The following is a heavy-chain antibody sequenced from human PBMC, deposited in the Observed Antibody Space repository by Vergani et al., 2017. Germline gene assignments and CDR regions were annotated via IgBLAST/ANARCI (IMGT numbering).Heavy chain of an antibody. J-gene: IGHJ4*02. CDR3: ASTSITVVWGAVDY. D-gene: IGHD3-10*01. Sequence: EVQLVESGGGLVQPGGSLRLSCAASGFTVSSNYMSWVRQAPGEGLEWGSVIDSGGSTYYADSVKGRFTISRDNSKNTLYLQMNSLRAEDTAVYYCASTSITVVWGAVDYWGQGTLVTVSS. CDR1: GFTVSSNY. V-gene: IGHV3-66*02. CDR2: IDSGGST.